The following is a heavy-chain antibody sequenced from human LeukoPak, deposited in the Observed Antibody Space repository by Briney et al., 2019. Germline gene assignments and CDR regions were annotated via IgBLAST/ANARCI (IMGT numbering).Heavy chain of an antibody. D-gene: IGHD3-3*01. V-gene: IGHV4-34*01. J-gene: IGHJ6*03. CDR1: GGSFSGYY. CDR3: ARAFGDFWSGYRRGDYYYYMDV. Sequence: SETLSLTCAVHGGSFSGYYWSWVRQPPGKGLEWVGEINHSGSTNYNPSLKSRVTISVDTSKNQFSLKLSSVTAADTAVYYCARAFGDFWSGYRRGDYYYYMDVWGKGTTVTVSS. CDR2: INHSGST.